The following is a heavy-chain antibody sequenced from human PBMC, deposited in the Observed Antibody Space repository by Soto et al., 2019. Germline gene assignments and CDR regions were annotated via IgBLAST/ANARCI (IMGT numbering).Heavy chain of an antibody. CDR1: GLTFSTFA. CDR3: AKRGYFYESGGYYYLDL. CDR2: ISGNGNNV. Sequence: EVQLLESGGGLVQPGGSLRLSCAASGLTFSTFAMNWVRQAPGKGLEWVSAISGNGNNVYYADSVKDRFSISRDNSKNTLFLQMSSLRAEDSAVYYCAKRGYFYESGGYYYLDLWGRGTLVTVSS. V-gene: IGHV3-23*01. J-gene: IGHJ2*01. D-gene: IGHD3-22*01.